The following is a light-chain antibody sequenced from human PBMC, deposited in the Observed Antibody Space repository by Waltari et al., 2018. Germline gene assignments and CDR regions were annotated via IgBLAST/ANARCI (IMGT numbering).Light chain of an antibody. Sequence: DVVMTQSPLSLPVTPGQSASISCRSSQGPADSAGDTRLSWFYQRPGQSPRRLIHGVSNRASGVPDRFSGSGSGTEFTLKISRVEAEDVGVYYCMQTTHWPHNFGQGTKLEIK. CDR1: QGPADSAGDTR. V-gene: IGKV2-30*01. CDR2: GVS. CDR3: MQTTHWPHN. J-gene: IGKJ2*01.